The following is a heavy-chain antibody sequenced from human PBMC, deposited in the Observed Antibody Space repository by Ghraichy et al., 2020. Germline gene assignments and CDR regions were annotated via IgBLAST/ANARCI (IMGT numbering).Heavy chain of an antibody. D-gene: IGHD1-14*01. Sequence: SETLSLTCAFAGGPISRFSYYWGWIRQPPGKGLEWIGAIYDSRKTYYNPSLQRRATISVDTSKNEFSLMLSSLSVADTAVYYCAGLDHKFYFDPWVQGIMVTVSS. CDR3: AGLDHKFYFDP. J-gene: IGHJ5*02. V-gene: IGHV4-39*01. CDR1: GGPISRFSYY. CDR2: IYDSRKT.